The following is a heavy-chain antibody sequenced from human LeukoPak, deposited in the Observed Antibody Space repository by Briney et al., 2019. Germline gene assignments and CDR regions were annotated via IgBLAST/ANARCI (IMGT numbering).Heavy chain of an antibody. CDR3: ARDVAAAGQFDY. Sequence: SVKVSCKASGGTFSSYAISWVRQAPGQGLEWMGRIIPIFGTANYAQKFQGRVTITTDESTSTAYMELSSLRSEDTAVYYCARDVAAAGQFDYWGQGTLVTVSP. CDR1: GGTFSSYA. J-gene: IGHJ4*02. V-gene: IGHV1-69*05. D-gene: IGHD6-13*01. CDR2: IIPIFGTA.